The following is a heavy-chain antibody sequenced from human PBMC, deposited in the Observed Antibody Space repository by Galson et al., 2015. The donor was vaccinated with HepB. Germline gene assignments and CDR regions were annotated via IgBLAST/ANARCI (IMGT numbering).Heavy chain of an antibody. D-gene: IGHD4-17*01. V-gene: IGHV1-18*01. CDR3: ARDSYGDYDGDYYYYMDV. Sequence: SVKVSCKASGGTFSSYGISWVRQAPGQGLEWMGWISAYNGNTNYAQKLQGRVTMTTDTSTSTAYMELRSLRSNDTAVYYCARDSYGDYDGDYYYYMDVWGKGTTVTVSS. CDR1: GGTFSSYG. J-gene: IGHJ6*03. CDR2: ISAYNGNT.